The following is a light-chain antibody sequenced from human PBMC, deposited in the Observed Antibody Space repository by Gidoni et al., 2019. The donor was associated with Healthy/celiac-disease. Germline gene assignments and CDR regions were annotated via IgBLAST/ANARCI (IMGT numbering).Light chain of an antibody. CDR3: QQYGSSPT. CDR2: GAS. CDR1: QSVSSSY. Sequence: EIVLTQSPGTLSLSPGERATLSGRASQSVSSSYLAWYQQKPGQAPRLLIYGASSRAPGIPDRFSGSGSGTDFTLTISRLEPEDFAVYYCQQYGSSPTFGQGTKVEIK. J-gene: IGKJ1*01. V-gene: IGKV3-20*01.